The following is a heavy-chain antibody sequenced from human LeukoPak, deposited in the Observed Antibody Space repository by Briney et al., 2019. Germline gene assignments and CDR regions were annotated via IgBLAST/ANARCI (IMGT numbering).Heavy chain of an antibody. Sequence: PGGSLRLSCAASGFTFSSYSMSWVRQAPGKGLEWLSHISSSSGTIYYADSVKGRITISRDNARNSLYLQMNSLRDEDTAVYYCAREVVVITNGRYYYHGMDVWGQGTTVTVSS. J-gene: IGHJ6*02. V-gene: IGHV3-48*02. D-gene: IGHD3-22*01. CDR2: ISSSSGTI. CDR1: GFTFSSYS. CDR3: AREVVVITNGRYYYHGMDV.